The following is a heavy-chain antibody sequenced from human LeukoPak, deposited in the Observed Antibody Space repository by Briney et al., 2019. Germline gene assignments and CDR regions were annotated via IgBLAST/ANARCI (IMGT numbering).Heavy chain of an antibody. CDR1: GYTFTGYY. Sequence: ASVKVSCKASGYTFTGYYMHWVRQAPGQGLEWMGWINPNSGGTNYAQKFQGRVTMTRDTSIGTAYMELSRLTSDDTAVYYCARESGFGYSGYGYFDYWGQGTLVTVSS. D-gene: IGHD5-12*01. CDR2: INPNSGGT. V-gene: IGHV1-2*02. CDR3: ARESGFGYSGYGYFDY. J-gene: IGHJ4*02.